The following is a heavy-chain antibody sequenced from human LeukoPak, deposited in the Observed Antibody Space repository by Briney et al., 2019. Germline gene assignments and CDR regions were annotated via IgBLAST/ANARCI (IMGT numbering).Heavy chain of an antibody. CDR3: AKSAGYSSG. CDR2: ISYDGSNK. Sequence: GGSLRLSCAASGFTFSSYGMHWVRQAPGKGLEWVAVISYDGSNKYYADSVKGRFTISRDNSKNTLYLQMNSLRAEDTAVYYCAKSAGYSSGWGQGTLVTVSS. D-gene: IGHD6-19*01. CDR1: GFTFSSYG. V-gene: IGHV3-30*18. J-gene: IGHJ4*02.